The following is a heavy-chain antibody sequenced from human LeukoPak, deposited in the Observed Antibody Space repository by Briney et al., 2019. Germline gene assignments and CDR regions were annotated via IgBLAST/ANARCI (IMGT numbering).Heavy chain of an antibody. J-gene: IGHJ5*02. Sequence: SETLSLTCTVSGGSIISYHWSWFRQAPGKGLEWIGEINHSGSTNYNPSLKSRVTIPVDTSKNQFSLKLGSVTAADTAVYYCARAYLFTGYSSSWYGYNWFDPWGQGTLVTVSS. CDR2: INHSGST. CDR1: GGSIISYH. D-gene: IGHD6-13*01. CDR3: ARAYLFTGYSSSWYGYNWFDP. V-gene: IGHV4-34*01.